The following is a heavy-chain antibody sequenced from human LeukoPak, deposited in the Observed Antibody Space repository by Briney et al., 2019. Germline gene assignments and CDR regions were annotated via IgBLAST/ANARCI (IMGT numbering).Heavy chain of an antibody. CDR2: INPNSGGT. V-gene: IGHV1-2*02. CDR1: GYTFTGYY. CDR3: AILNPSIDY. J-gene: IGHJ4*02. Sequence: ASVKVSCKASGYTFTGYYMHWVRQAPGQGLEWMGWINPNSGGTNYAQKFQGRVTITRETSISTAYMELSRLRSDDTAVYYCAILNPSIDYWGQGTLVTVSS. D-gene: IGHD6-6*01.